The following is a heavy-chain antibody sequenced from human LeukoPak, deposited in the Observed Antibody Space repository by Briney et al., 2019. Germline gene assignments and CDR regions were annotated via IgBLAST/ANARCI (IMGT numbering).Heavy chain of an antibody. CDR1: GFTFSSYG. V-gene: IGHV3-30*03. CDR2: ISYDGSNK. J-gene: IGHJ4*02. Sequence: GGSLRLSCAASGFTFSSYGMHWVRQAPGKGLEWVAVISYDGSNKYYADSVKGRFTISRDNSKNTLYLQMNSLRAEDTAVYYCATHCSGWYNYWGQGTLVTVSS. D-gene: IGHD6-19*01. CDR3: ATHCSGWYNY.